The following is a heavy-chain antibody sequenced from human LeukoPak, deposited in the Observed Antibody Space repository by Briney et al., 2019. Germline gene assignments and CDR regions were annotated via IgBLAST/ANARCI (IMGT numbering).Heavy chain of an antibody. D-gene: IGHD3-22*01. CDR2: INHSGST. V-gene: IGHV4-39*07. Sequence: PSETLSLTCTVSGGSISSGGYYWSWIRQHPGKGLEWIGEINHSGSTNYNPSLKSRVTISVDTSKNQFSLKLSSVTAADTAVYYCARGPEFLYYYDSSGSYYFDYWGQGTLVTVSS. CDR1: GGSISSGGYY. CDR3: ARGPEFLYYYDSSGSYYFDY. J-gene: IGHJ4*02.